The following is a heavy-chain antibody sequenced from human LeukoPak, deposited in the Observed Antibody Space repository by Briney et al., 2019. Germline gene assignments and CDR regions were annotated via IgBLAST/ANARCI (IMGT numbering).Heavy chain of an antibody. CDR3: ATSGTSASSPGYYYYMDV. V-gene: IGHV1-2*02. D-gene: IGHD6-6*01. Sequence: GASVKVSCKASGYTFTGYYMHWVRQAPGRGLEWMGWINPNSGGTNYAQKFQGRVTMTRDTSISTAYMELSRLRSDDTAVYFCATSGTSASSPGYYYYMDVWGKGTTVTVSS. CDR2: INPNSGGT. CDR1: GYTFTGYY. J-gene: IGHJ6*03.